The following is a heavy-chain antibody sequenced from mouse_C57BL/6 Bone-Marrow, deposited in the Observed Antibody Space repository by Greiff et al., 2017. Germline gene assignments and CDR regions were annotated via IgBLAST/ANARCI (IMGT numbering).Heavy chain of an antibody. CDR1: GFNIKDDY. J-gene: IGHJ2*01. D-gene: IGHD2-3*01. V-gene: IGHV14-4*01. CDR3: TVDGYFLFDY. CDR2: IDPENGDT. Sequence: EVQLQQSGAELVRPGASVKLSCTASGFNIKDDYMHWVKQRPEQGLEWIGWIDPENGDTEYASKFQGKATITADTSSNTAYLQLSSLTSEDTAVYYGTVDGYFLFDYWGQGTTLTVSS.